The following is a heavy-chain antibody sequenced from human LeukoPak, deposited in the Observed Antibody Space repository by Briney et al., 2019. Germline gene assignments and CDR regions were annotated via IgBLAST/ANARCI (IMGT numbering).Heavy chain of an antibody. V-gene: IGHV4-4*07. CDR3: ARDLFGSGSYNPFDY. CDR2: IYTSGST. Sequence: SETLSLTCTVSGGSLTTFFWSWIRQPAGKGLEWIGRIYTSGSTYYNPSLKSRVTISVDTSKNQFSLKLRSVTAADTAMYYCARDLFGSGSYNPFDYWGQGTLVTVSS. J-gene: IGHJ4*02. CDR1: GGSLTTFF. D-gene: IGHD3-10*01.